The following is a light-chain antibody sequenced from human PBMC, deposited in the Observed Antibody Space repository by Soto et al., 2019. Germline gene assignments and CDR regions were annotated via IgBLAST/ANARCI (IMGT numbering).Light chain of an antibody. Sequence: EKALTQSPVTLSLSPGERATLSCRASQSVSSNLAWYQQRPGQAPRLLIYRASTRASGVPDRFSGSGSGTEFILTISSLQSEDSAVYYCQQYDVWPALTFGGGTKVDIK. CDR2: RAS. CDR3: QQYDVWPALT. V-gene: IGKV3-15*01. CDR1: QSVSSN. J-gene: IGKJ4*01.